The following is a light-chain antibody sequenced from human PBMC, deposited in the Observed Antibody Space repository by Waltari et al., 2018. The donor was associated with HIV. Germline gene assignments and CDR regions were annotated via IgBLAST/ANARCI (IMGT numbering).Light chain of an antibody. CDR3: CSYAGSSTWV. J-gene: IGLJ3*02. CDR2: EGS. Sequence: QSALTQPASVSGSPGQSITISCTGTSSDVGSYNLVSWYQQHPGKAPKLMIYEGSKRPSGVSNRFSGPKAGNTASLTISGLQAEDEADYYCCSYAGSSTWVLGGGTKLTVL. CDR1: SSDVGSYNL. V-gene: IGLV2-23*01.